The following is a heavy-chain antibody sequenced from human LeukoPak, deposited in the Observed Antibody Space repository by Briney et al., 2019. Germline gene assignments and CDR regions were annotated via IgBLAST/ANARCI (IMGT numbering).Heavy chain of an antibody. D-gene: IGHD4-11*01. J-gene: IGHJ5*02. CDR1: GGSISSHA. V-gene: IGHV4-59*11. Sequence: PSETLSLTCTVSGGSISSHAWSWIRQAPGKGPEWIAYIFHTGTTNHNPSLKSRVTISLDTSKNQFSLKLRSVTAADTAVHYCAREADYTTSPGFDWFDPWGQGTLVTVSS. CDR2: IFHTGTT. CDR3: AREADYTTSPGFDWFDP.